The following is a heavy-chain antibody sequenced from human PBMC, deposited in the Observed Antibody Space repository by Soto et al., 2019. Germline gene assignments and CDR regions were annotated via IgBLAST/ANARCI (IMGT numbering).Heavy chain of an antibody. J-gene: IGHJ4*02. CDR2: IYYSGST. D-gene: IGHD3-10*01. CDR1: GGSISSSSYY. V-gene: IGHV4-39*01. CDR3: ASRGVRGVTPLDD. Sequence: SETLSLTCTVSGGSISSSSYYWGWIRQPPGKGLEWIGSIYYSGSTYYNPSLKSRVTISVDTSKNQFSLKLSSVTAADTAVYYCASRGVRGVTPLDDWGQGTLVIVSS.